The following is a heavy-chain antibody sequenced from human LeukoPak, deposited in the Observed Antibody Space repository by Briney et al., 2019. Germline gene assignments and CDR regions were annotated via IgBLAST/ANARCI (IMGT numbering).Heavy chain of an antibody. CDR3: AREPPYCGGDCRSLSDY. CDR2: ISYDGSNK. CDR1: GFTFSSYA. J-gene: IGHJ4*02. Sequence: GGSLRLSCAASGFTFSSYAMHWVRQAPGKGLEWVAVISYDGSNKYYADSVKGRFTISRDNSKNTLYLQMNSLRAEDTAVYYCAREPPYCGGDCRSLSDYWGQGALVTVSS. D-gene: IGHD2-21*02. V-gene: IGHV3-30-3*01.